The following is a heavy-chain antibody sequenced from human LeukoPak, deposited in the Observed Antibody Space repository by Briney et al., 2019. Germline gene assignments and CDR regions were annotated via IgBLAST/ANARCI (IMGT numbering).Heavy chain of an antibody. J-gene: IGHJ6*02. CDR1: GFTFSSYG. V-gene: IGHV3-30*18. D-gene: IGHD3-10*01. Sequence: GGSLRLSCAASGFTFSSYGMHWVRQAPGKGLEWVAVISYDGSNKYYADSVKGRFTISRDNSKNTLYLQMNSLRAEDTAVYYCAKTGPLYYGSGSPYYYYYYYGMDVWGQGTTVTVSS. CDR3: AKTGPLYYGSGSPYYYYYYYGMDV. CDR2: ISYDGSNK.